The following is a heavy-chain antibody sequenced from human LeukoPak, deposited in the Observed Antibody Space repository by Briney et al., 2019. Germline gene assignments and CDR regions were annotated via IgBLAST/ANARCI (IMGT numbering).Heavy chain of an antibody. CDR1: GFIFSDYY. CDR3: ARVSCGDSGYFDY. J-gene: IGHJ4*02. Sequence: GGSLRLSCPASGFIFSDYYMSWIRQAPGKGLEWVSYISSSSSYINYADSVKGRFTISRDNAKNSLYLQMNSLRAEDTAVYYRARVSCGDSGYFDYWGQGTLVTVSS. CDR2: ISSSSSYI. D-gene: IGHD4-17*01. V-gene: IGHV3-11*06.